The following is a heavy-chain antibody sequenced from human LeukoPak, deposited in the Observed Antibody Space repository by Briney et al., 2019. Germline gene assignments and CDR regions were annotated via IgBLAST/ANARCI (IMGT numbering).Heavy chain of an antibody. V-gene: IGHV1-46*01. CDR1: GYTFTSYY. D-gene: IGHD3-10*01. Sequence: GASVKVSCKASGYTFTSYYMHWVRQAPGQGLEWMGIINPSGGSTSYAQKFQGRVTMTRDMSTSTVYMELSSLRSEDTAVYYCARVVRGVITGNWFDPWGQGTLVTVSS. CDR3: ARVVRGVITGNWFDP. J-gene: IGHJ5*02. CDR2: INPSGGST.